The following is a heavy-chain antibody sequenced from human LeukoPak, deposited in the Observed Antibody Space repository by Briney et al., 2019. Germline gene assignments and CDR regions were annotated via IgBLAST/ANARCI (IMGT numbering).Heavy chain of an antibody. J-gene: IGHJ4*02. CDR1: GYNFPKSW. Sequence: GESLKISCKASGYNFPKSWIGWVRQMPGKGLEWVAIIYPDDSRTNSSPSFQGHVTISVDRSINTAYLQWSSLRASDTAMYYCARPDYFASHDWGQGTLVTVST. CDR2: IYPDDSRT. CDR3: ARPDYFASHD. V-gene: IGHV5-51*01. D-gene: IGHD3-9*01.